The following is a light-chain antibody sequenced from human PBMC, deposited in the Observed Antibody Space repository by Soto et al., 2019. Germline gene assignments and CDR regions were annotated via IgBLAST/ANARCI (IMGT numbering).Light chain of an antibody. J-gene: IGLJ1*01. Sequence: QSALTQPASVSGSPGHSITISCTGTSSDVGGYNYVSWYQQHPGKAPKLMIYDVSNRPSGVSNRFSGSKSGNTASLTISGLQAGDEADYYCSSYTSSSTLEVFGTGTKVTV. V-gene: IGLV2-14*01. CDR1: SSDVGGYNY. CDR2: DVS. CDR3: SSYTSSSTLEV.